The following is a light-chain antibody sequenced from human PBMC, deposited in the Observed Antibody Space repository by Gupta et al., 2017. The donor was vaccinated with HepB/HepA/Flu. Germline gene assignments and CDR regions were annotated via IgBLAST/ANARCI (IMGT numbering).Light chain of an antibody. CDR2: ANT. CDR3: QSYDSILSGVV. V-gene: IGLV1-40*01. CDR1: SSNIGTGYD. J-gene: IGLJ2*01. Sequence: QSVLTQPPSVSGAPGQRVTISCTGSSSNIGTGYDVNWYQQLPGTAPKLLIYANTNRPSGVPDRFTGSKSGTSASLAITGLQAEDEADYYCQSYDSILSGVVFAGGTKLTVL.